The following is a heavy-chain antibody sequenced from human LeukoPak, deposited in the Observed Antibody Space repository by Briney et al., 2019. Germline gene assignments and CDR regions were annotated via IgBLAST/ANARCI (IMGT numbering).Heavy chain of an antibody. D-gene: IGHD3-10*01. CDR1: GGSISTSSYY. V-gene: IGHV4-39*07. CDR2: IYYSGST. CDR3: ARAPAYYYGSGSPSHFDY. Sequence: SETLSLTCTVSGGSISTSSYYWGWIRQPPGKGLECIGNIYYSGSTFYNPSLKSRVTISVDTSKNQFSLKLSSVTAADTAVYYCARAPAYYYGSGSPSHFDYWGQGTLVTVSS. J-gene: IGHJ4*02.